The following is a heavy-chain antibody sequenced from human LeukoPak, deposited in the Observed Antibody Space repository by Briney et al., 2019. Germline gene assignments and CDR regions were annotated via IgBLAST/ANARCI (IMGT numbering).Heavy chain of an antibody. CDR1: GGSISSSSYY. D-gene: IGHD3-22*01. CDR2: IYYSGST. V-gene: IGHV4-39*07. CDR3: ARGFSGYSPPYFDY. Sequence: PSETLSLTCTVSGGSISSSSYYWGWIRQPPGKGLEWIGSIYYSGSTYYNPSLKSRVTISVDTSKNQFSLKLSSVTAADTAVYYCARGFSGYSPPYFDYWGQGTLVTVSS. J-gene: IGHJ4*02.